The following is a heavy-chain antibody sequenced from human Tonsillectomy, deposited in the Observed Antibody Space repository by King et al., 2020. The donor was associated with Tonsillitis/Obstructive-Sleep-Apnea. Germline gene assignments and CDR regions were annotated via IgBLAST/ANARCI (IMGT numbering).Heavy chain of an antibody. D-gene: IGHD2-2*01. Sequence: QLQESGPGLVKPSQTLSLTCTVSGGSISSGGYYWSWIRQHPGKGLEWIGYIYYSGSTYYNPSLKSRVTISVDTSKNQFSLKLSSVTAADTAVYYCARSGRRFVVVPAAIDVWGKGTTVTVSS. CDR3: ARSGRRFVVVPAAIDV. CDR2: IYYSGST. V-gene: IGHV4-31*03. J-gene: IGHJ6*04. CDR1: GGSISSGGYY.